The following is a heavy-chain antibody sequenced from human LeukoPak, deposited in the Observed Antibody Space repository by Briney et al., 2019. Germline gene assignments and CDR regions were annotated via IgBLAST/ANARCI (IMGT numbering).Heavy chain of an antibody. D-gene: IGHD6-13*01. CDR3: ARGGHSSSWSEGLFDY. Sequence: PSETLSLTCTVSGGSISSYYWSWIRQPPGKGLEWIGYIYYSGSTNYNPSLKSRVTISVDTSKNQFSLKLSSVTAADTAVYYCARGGHSSSWSEGLFDYWGQGTLVTVSS. CDR1: GGSISSYY. CDR2: IYYSGST. V-gene: IGHV4-59*01. J-gene: IGHJ4*02.